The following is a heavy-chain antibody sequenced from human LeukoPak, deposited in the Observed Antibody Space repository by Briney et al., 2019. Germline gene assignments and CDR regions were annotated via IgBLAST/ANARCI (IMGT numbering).Heavy chain of an antibody. CDR1: GFTFSSYA. J-gene: IGHJ6*02. CDR3: ARLSYYYGMDV. D-gene: IGHD5/OR15-5a*01. CDR2: ISYVGSNK. V-gene: IGHV3-30-3*01. Sequence: GGSLRLSCAASGFTFSSYAMHWVRQAPGKGLEWVAVISYVGSNKYYADSVKGRFTISRDNSKNTLYLQMNSLRAEDTAVYYCARLSYYYGMDVWGQGTTVTVSS.